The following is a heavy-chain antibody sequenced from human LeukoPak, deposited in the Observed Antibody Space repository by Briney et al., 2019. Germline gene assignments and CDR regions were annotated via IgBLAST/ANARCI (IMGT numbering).Heavy chain of an antibody. CDR2: IIPILGIA. D-gene: IGHD3-22*01. CDR3: ARDGGDYYDSSGYYDY. Sequence: ASVKVSCKASGGTFSSYAISWVRQAPGQGLEWMGRIIPILGIANYAQKFQGRVTITADKSTSTAYMELSSLRSEDTAVYYCARDGGDYYDSSGYYDYWGQGTLVTVSS. V-gene: IGHV1-69*04. J-gene: IGHJ4*02. CDR1: GGTFSSYA.